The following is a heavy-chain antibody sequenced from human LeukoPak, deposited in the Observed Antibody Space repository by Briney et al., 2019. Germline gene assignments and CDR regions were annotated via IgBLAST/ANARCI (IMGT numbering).Heavy chain of an antibody. V-gene: IGHV3-30-3*02. CDR2: ISYDGSNK. Sequence: PGGSLRLSCAASGFTFSSYAMHWVRQAPGKGLEWVAVISYDGSNKYYADSVKGRFTISRDNSKNTLYLQMNSLRAEDTAVYYCAKRPTTVTSATNVHFDYWGQGTLVTVSS. D-gene: IGHD4-17*01. J-gene: IGHJ4*02. CDR3: AKRPTTVTSATNVHFDY. CDR1: GFTFSSYA.